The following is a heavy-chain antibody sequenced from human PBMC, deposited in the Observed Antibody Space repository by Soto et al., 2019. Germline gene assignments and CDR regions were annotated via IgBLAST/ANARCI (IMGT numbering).Heavy chain of an antibody. V-gene: IGHV3-33*01. D-gene: IGHD4-17*01. J-gene: IGHJ4*02. CDR2: IWYDGSNK. CDR3: ARSDYGDYYFDY. CDR1: GFTFSSYG. Sequence: QVQLVESGGGVVQPGRSLRLSCAASGFTFSSYGMHWVRQAPGKGLEWVAVIWYDGSNKYYADSVKGRFTISRDNSKNTLYLQMNSLRAEDTAVYYCARSDYGDYYFDYWGQGTLVTVSS.